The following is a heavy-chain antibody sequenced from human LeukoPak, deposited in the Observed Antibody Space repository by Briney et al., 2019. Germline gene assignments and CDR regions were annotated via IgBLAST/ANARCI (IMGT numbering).Heavy chain of an antibody. V-gene: IGHV3-23*01. CDR1: GFTFSDYA. J-gene: IGHJ4*02. CDR2: FKTNSGQV. Sequence: RGSLRLSCVASGFTFSDYAMNWVRQAPGKGLEWVSTFKTNSGQVYYAESVRGRFTISRVNSKNTVYLEMSSLRAEDTALYFCARSVPDYTRFDYWGQGALVTVSS. CDR3: ARSVPDYTRFDY. D-gene: IGHD4-11*01.